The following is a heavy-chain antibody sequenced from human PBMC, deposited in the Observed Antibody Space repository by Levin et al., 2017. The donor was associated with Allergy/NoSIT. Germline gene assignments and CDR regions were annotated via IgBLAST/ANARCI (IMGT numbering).Heavy chain of an antibody. J-gene: IGHJ5*02. CDR1: GGSISSYY. V-gene: IGHV4-59*01. CDR3: ASITMEGWFDP. CDR2: IYYSGST. Sequence: PSETLSLTCTVSGGSISSYYWSWIRQPPGKGLEWIGYIYYSGSTNYNPSLKSRVTISVDTSKNQFSLKLSSVTAADTAVYYCASITMEGWFDPWGQGTLVTVSS. D-gene: IGHD3-10*01.